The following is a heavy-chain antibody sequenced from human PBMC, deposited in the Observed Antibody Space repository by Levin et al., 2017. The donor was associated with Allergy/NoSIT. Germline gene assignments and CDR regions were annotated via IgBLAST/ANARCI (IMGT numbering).Heavy chain of an antibody. CDR1: GFIFSDHY. D-gene: IGHD2-2*03. J-gene: IGHJ4*02. V-gene: IGHV3-72*01. CDR2: IKHKAESYTT. CDR3: ARALPMDPNDY. Sequence: GESLKISCTASGFIFSDHYMDWVRQAPGKGLEWIGRIKHKAESYTTEYAASVRARFTIARDDSNSLYLQMNSLRTEDTAVYYCARALPMDPNDYWGQGTLVTVSS.